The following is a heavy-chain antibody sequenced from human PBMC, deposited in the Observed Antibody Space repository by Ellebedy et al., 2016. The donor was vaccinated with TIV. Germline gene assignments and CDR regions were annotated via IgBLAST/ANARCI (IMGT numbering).Heavy chain of an antibody. J-gene: IGHJ3*02. Sequence: MPSETLSLTCAVSGGSFSGYYWNWIRQPPGKGLEWIGEINHSGSTNYNPSLKSRVTISVDTSKKQFSLKLSSMTAADTAVYYCARGRIRTRYSSSWYGSNDAFDIWGQGTMVTVSS. D-gene: IGHD6-13*01. CDR2: INHSGST. CDR3: ARGRIRTRYSSSWYGSNDAFDI. V-gene: IGHV4-34*01. CDR1: GGSFSGYY.